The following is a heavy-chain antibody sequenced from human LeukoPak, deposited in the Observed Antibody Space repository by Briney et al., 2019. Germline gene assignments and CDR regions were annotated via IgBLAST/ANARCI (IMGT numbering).Heavy chain of an antibody. V-gene: IGHV4-59*01. D-gene: IGHD6-25*01. CDR2: IYYSGST. Sequence: PSETLSLTCTVSGGSISSYYWSWIRQPPGKGLEWIGYIYYSGSTNYNPSLKSRVTISVDTSKNQFSLKLSSVTAADTAVYYCARQRGGSWYYFDYWGQGTLVTVSS. CDR1: GGSISSYY. CDR3: ARQRGGSWYYFDY. J-gene: IGHJ4*02.